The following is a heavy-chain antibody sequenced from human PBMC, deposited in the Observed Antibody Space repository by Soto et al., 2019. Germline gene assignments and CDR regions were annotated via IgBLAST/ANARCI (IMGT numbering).Heavy chain of an antibody. D-gene: IGHD1-1*01. V-gene: IGHV3-11*06. Sequence: PGGSLRLSCTASGFTFSNYYMSWIRQAPGKGLEWVSYSSNSGTYTRYADSVKGRFTISRDNAKNSLYMQISNLRGEDTATYYCARSGDNYNRLDYWGQGTPVTVSS. CDR1: GFTFSNYY. CDR2: SSNSGTYT. J-gene: IGHJ4*02. CDR3: ARSGDNYNRLDY.